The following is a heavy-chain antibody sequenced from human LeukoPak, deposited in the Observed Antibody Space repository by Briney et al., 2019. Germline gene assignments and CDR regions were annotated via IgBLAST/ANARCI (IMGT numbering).Heavy chain of an antibody. J-gene: IGHJ2*01. CDR1: GLTVSNNY. D-gene: IGHD3-16*01. CDR2: MYVGGRT. Sequence: GGSLRLSCAASGLTVSNNYMSWVRQAPGKGLDWVSVMYVGGRTFYADSVQGRFTISRDNSKNTLYLQMNSLRVEDTAVYYCAREGHLGKYFDLWGRGTQVTVSS. V-gene: IGHV3-53*01. CDR3: AREGHLGKYFDL.